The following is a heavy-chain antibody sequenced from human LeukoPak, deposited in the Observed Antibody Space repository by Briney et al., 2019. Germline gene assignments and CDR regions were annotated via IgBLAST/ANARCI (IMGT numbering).Heavy chain of an antibody. D-gene: IGHD6-19*01. V-gene: IGHV1-18*01. Sequence: ASVKVSCKASGGTFSSYAISWVRQAPGQGLEWMGWISAYNGNTNYAQKLQGRVTMTTDTSTSTAYMELRSLRSDDTAVYYCARGQEWVAVAGTGEDYWGQGTLVTVSS. J-gene: IGHJ4*02. CDR3: ARGQEWVAVAGTGEDY. CDR2: ISAYNGNT. CDR1: GGTFSSYA.